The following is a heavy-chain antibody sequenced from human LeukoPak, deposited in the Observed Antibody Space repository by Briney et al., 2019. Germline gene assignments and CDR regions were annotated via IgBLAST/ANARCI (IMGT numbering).Heavy chain of an antibody. CDR1: GFTFSNYW. V-gene: IGHV3-74*01. J-gene: IGHJ4*02. CDR2: ISTDGSQT. CDR3: VRSLRSADF. Sequence: GGSLRLSCEASGFTFSNYWMHWVHQPPGKGLMWVSQISTDGSQTFYADSVKGRFTISRDNAKNTLFLQMDSLRPEDTAVYYCVRSLRSADFWGQGTLVTVSS.